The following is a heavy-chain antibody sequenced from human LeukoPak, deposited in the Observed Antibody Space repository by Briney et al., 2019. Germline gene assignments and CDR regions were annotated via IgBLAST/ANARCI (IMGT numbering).Heavy chain of an antibody. CDR1: GGSISSYY. Sequence: SETLSLTCTVSGGSISSYYWSWIRQPPGKGLEWTGYIYYSGSTNYNPSLKSRVTISVDTSKNQFSLKLSSVTAADTAVYYCARVGYDILTGYYIPDVWGQGTTVTVS. CDR3: ARVGYDILTGYYIPDV. V-gene: IGHV4-59*01. CDR2: IYYSGST. J-gene: IGHJ6*02. D-gene: IGHD3-9*01.